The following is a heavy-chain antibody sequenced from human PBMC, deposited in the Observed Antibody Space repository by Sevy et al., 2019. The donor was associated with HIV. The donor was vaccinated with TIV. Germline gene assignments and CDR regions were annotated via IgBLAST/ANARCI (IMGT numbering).Heavy chain of an antibody. CDR3: ARDAGYSTDWYPSDY. J-gene: IGHJ4*02. CDR2: ISYDGSNK. D-gene: IGHD6-19*01. CDR1: GFTFSSYA. Sequence: GGSLRLSCAASGFTFSSYAMHWVRQAPGKGLEWVAVISYDGSNKYYADSVKGRLTISRDNSKNTLYLQMNSLRAEDTAVYYCARDAGYSTDWYPSDYWGQGTLVTVSS. V-gene: IGHV3-30-3*01.